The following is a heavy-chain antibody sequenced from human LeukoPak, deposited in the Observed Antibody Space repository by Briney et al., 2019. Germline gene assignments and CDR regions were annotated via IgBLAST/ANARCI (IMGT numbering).Heavy chain of an antibody. Sequence: GGSLRLSCAASGFTFSSYGMHWVRQAPGKGLEWVAVIWYDGSNKYYADSVKGRFTISRDNSKNTLYLQMNSLRAEDTAVYYCAKDQMAIVGATRFGYWGQGTLVTVSS. J-gene: IGHJ4*02. CDR2: IWYDGSNK. D-gene: IGHD1-26*01. V-gene: IGHV3-33*06. CDR3: AKDQMAIVGATRFGY. CDR1: GFTFSSYG.